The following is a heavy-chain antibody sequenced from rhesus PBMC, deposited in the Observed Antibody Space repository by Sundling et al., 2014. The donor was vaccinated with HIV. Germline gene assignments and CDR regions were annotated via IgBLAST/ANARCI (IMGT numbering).Heavy chain of an antibody. CDR3: ASAGLDS. CDR2: INSDGSST. J-gene: IGHJ6*01. CDR1: GFTFSNYW. V-gene: IGHV3-28*02. Sequence: EVQLVESGGGLAKPGGSLRLSCAASGFTFSNYWMYWVRQAPGKGLEWISTINSDGSSTYYADSVKGRFTISRENAKNTLYLQMDSLRAEDTAVYYCASAGLDSWGQGVVVTVSS.